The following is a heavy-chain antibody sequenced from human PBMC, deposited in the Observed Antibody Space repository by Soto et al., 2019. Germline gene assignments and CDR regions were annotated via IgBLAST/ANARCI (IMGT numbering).Heavy chain of an antibody. J-gene: IGHJ6*03. CDR2: INHSGST. CDR1: GGSFSGYY. Sequence: QVQLQQWGAGLLKPSETLSLTCAVYGGSFSGYYWSWIRQPPGKGLEWIGEINHSGSTNYNPSLKRRVTISVDTSKNQFSLKLGSVTAADTAVYYCAIAPVVVVPAAAYYYYYYMDVWGKGTTVTVSS. V-gene: IGHV4-34*01. D-gene: IGHD2-2*01. CDR3: AIAPVVVVPAAAYYYYYYMDV.